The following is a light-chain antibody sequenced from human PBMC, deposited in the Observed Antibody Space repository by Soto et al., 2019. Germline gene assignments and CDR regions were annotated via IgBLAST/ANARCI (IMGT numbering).Light chain of an antibody. CDR3: QQYNNWPIT. V-gene: IGKV3-15*01. Sequence: EIVMTQSPATLSVSPGERATLSCRASQSVSSNLAWYQQKPGQAPRLLIYGASTWATGIPARFSGSGSGTEFTLTISSLQSEDFAVYYCQQYNNWPITFGEVTRLEIK. CDR2: GAS. CDR1: QSVSSN. J-gene: IGKJ5*01.